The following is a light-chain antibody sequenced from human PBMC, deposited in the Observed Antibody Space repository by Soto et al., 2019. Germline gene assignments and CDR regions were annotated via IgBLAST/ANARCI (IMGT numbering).Light chain of an antibody. CDR3: CSYAGSYPFV. V-gene: IGLV2-11*01. CDR1: SSDVGGYNY. J-gene: IGLJ1*01. Sequence: SPGQSVTISCTGTSSDVGGYNYVSWYQHHPGKAPKLMIYDVDKRPSGVPGRFSGSKSGNTASLTISGLQAEDEADYYCCSYAGSYPFVFGTGTKVTVL. CDR2: DVD.